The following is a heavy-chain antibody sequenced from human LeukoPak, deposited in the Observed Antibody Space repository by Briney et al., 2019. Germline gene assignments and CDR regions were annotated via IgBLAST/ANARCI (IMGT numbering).Heavy chain of an antibody. J-gene: IGHJ5*02. V-gene: IGHV3-72*01. D-gene: IGHD1-26*01. CDR1: GFILSDHY. CDR3: GRSGRYRPSDL. Sequence: PGGSLRLSCAASGFILSDHYIDWVRQAPGKGLEWVGRTRNKANSYTTEYAASVKGRFTISRDDPKNSLYLQMNSLKSEDTAVYYCGRSGRYRPSDLWGQGTLVTVSS. CDR2: TRNKANSYTT.